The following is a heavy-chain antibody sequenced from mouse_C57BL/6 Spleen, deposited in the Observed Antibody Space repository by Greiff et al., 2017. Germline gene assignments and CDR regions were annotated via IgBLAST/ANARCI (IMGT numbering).Heavy chain of an antibody. J-gene: IGHJ1*03. D-gene: IGHD1-1*01. V-gene: IGHV5-6*01. Sequence: EVKLMESGGDLVKPGGSLKLSCAASGFTFSSYGMSWVRQTPDKRLEWVATISSGGSYTYYPDSVKGRFTISRDNAKNTLYLQMSSLKSEDTAMYYCARSGWGAYYGSRYGYFDVWGTGTTVTVSS. CDR1: GFTFSSYG. CDR2: ISSGGSYT. CDR3: ARSGWGAYYGSRYGYFDV.